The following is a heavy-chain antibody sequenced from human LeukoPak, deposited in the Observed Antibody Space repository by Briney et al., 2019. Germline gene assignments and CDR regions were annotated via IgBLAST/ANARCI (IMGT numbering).Heavy chain of an antibody. V-gene: IGHV3-21*04. CDR3: VKDLGRYRNNCFDY. D-gene: IGHD1-26*01. CDR2: ISSSSSSI. CDR1: GFTFSTYS. J-gene: IGHJ4*02. Sequence: GGSLRLSCAASGFTFSTYSMNWVRQAPGKGLEWVSSISSSSSSIYYSDSVKGRFTISRDDSKNTLYLQMNSLRAEDTAVYYCVKDLGRYRNNCFDYWGQGTLVTVSS.